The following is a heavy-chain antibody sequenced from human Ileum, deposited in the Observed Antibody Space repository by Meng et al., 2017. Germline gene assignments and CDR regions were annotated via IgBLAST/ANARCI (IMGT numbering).Heavy chain of an antibody. CDR1: GFTFSSYW. J-gene: IGHJ4*02. Sequence: GESLKISCAASGFTFSSYWMSWVRQAPGKGLEWVANIKQDGSEKYYVDSVKGRFTISRDNAKNSLYLQMNSLRAEDTAVCFCAREPYYDSLTGYSDCFEYWGQGTLVTVSS. D-gene: IGHD3-9*01. V-gene: IGHV3-7*01. CDR2: IKQDGSEK. CDR3: AREPYYDSLTGYSDCFEY.